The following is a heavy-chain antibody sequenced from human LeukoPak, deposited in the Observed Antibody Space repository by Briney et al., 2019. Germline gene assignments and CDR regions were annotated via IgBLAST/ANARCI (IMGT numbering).Heavy chain of an antibody. D-gene: IGHD1-26*01. CDR3: ARDPRGSYLNAFDI. Sequence: ASVKVSCKASGYTFTGYYMHWVRQAPGQGLEWMGWINPNSDGTNYAQKFQGRVTMTRDTSISTAYMELSRLRSDDTAVYYCARDPRGSYLNAFDIWGQGTVVTVSS. V-gene: IGHV1-2*02. CDR2: INPNSDGT. CDR1: GYTFTGYY. J-gene: IGHJ3*02.